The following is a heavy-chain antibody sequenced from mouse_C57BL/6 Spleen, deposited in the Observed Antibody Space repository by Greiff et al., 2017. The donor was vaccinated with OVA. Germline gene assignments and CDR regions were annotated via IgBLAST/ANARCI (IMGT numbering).Heavy chain of an antibody. CDR3: AREQGSSYGSYYAMDY. V-gene: IGHV1-54*01. D-gene: IGHD1-1*01. CDR2: INPGSGGT. Sequence: VQLQQSGAELVRPGTSVKVSCKASGYAFTNYLIEWVKQRPGQGLEWIGVINPGSGGTNYNEKFKGKATLTADKSSSTAYMQLSSLTSEDSAVYFCAREQGSSYGSYYAMDYWGQGTSVTVSS. CDR1: GYAFTNYL. J-gene: IGHJ4*01.